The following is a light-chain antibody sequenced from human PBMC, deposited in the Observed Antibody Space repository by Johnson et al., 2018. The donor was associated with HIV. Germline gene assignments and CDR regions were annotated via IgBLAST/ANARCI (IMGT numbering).Light chain of an antibody. CDR3: GTWDSSLSYNYV. Sequence: QSVLTQPPSVSAAPGQKVTISCSGSSSNIGNNYVSWYQQLPVTAPKLLICDNNKRPSGIPDRFSGSKSGTSATLGITGLQTGDEADYYCGTWDSSLSYNYVFGTGTKVTVL. V-gene: IGLV1-51*01. CDR2: DNN. CDR1: SSNIGNNY. J-gene: IGLJ1*01.